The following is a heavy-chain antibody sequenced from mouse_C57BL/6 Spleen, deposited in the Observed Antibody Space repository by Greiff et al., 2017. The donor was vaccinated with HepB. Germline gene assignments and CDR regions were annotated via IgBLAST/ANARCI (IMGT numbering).Heavy chain of an antibody. CDR3: AGVHWDEYYFDY. CDR2: ISYDGSN. V-gene: IGHV3-6*01. Sequence: ESGPGLVKPSQSLSLTCSVPGYSITSGYYWNWIRQFPGNKLEWMGYISYDGSNNYNPSLKNRISITRDTSKNQFFLKLNSVTTEDTATYYCAGVHWDEYYFDYWGQGTTLTVSS. D-gene: IGHD4-1*01. CDR1: GYSITSGYY. J-gene: IGHJ2*01.